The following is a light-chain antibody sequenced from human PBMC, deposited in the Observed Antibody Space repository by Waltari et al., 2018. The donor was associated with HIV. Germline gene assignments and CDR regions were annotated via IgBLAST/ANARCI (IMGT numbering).Light chain of an antibody. CDR1: SSEVGGDHH. J-gene: IGLJ1*01. CDR3: SSDASSSTPYV. CDR2: EVS. Sequence: QSALTQPASASGSPGQSVAIPCPRTSSEVGGDHHVSWYQQHPGKAPKPMIYEVSNRPSRVSNRLSGSKSGNTASLTISGLQAEYEPDYYCSSDASSSTPYVFGTGTKVTVL. V-gene: IGLV2-14*01.